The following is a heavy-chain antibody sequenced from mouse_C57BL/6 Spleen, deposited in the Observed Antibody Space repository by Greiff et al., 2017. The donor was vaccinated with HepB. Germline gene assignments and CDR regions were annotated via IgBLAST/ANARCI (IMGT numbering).Heavy chain of an antibody. CDR3: ARSEDYYFDY. CDR1: GYAFSSSW. V-gene: IGHV1-82*01. Sequence: VQLQQSGPELVKPGASVKISCKASGYAFSSSWMNWVKQRPGKGLEWIGRIYPGDGDTNYNGKFKGKAKLTADKSSSTAYMQLSSLTSEDSAVYFCARSEDYYFDYWGQGTTLTVSS. CDR2: IYPGDGDT. J-gene: IGHJ2*01.